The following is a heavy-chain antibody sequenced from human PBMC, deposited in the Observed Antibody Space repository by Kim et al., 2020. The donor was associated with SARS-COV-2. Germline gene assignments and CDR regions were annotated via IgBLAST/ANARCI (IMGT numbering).Heavy chain of an antibody. D-gene: IGHD3-10*01. V-gene: IGHV3-23*03. J-gene: IGHJ4*02. CDR1: GFTFSSYA. Sequence: VGSLRLSCAASGFTFSSYAMSWVRQAPGKGLEWVSVIYSGGSSTYYADSVKGRFTISRDNSKNTLYLQMNSLRAEDTAVYYCAKEFGYGSGTRSYWGQGTLVTVSS. CDR3: AKEFGYGSGTRSY. CDR2: IYSGGSST.